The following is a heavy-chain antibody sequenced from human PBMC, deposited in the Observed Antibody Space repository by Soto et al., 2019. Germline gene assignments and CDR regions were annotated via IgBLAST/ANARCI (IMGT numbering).Heavy chain of an antibody. D-gene: IGHD1-26*01. Sequence: SETLSLTCAFYGWSFSGYYWSWIRQPPGKGLEWIGEINHSGSTNYNPSLKSRVTISVDTSKNQFSLKLSSVTAADTAVYYCARDQHSGSYYAWFDPWGQGTLVTVSS. CDR2: INHSGST. J-gene: IGHJ5*02. CDR1: GWSFSGYY. CDR3: ARDQHSGSYYAWFDP. V-gene: IGHV4-34*01.